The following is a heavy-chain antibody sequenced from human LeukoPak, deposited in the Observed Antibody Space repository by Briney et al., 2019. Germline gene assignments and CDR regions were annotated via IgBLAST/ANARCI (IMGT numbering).Heavy chain of an antibody. CDR2: ISYDGSNK. CDR3: ARDPNQLYYFDY. Sequence: PGGSLRLSCAASGFTLSSYAMHWVRQAPGKGLEWVAVISYDGSNKYYADSVKGRFTISRDNSKNTLYLQMNSLRAEDTAVYYCARDPNQLYYFDYWGQGTLVTVSS. D-gene: IGHD3-10*01. V-gene: IGHV3-30-3*01. J-gene: IGHJ4*02. CDR1: GFTLSSYA.